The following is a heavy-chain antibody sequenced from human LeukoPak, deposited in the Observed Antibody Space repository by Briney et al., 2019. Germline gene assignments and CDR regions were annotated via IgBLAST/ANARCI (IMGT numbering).Heavy chain of an antibody. Sequence: PGGSLRLSCAASGFTFSSYSMTWVRQAPGKGMEWVSSISSSSSYIYYADSVKGRFTISRDNAKNSLYLQMNSLRAEDTAVYYCARFGIWGVIYEFDYWGQGTLVTVSS. CDR2: ISSSSSYI. D-gene: IGHD3-10*01. V-gene: IGHV3-21*01. J-gene: IGHJ4*02. CDR3: ARFGIWGVIYEFDY. CDR1: GFTFSSYS.